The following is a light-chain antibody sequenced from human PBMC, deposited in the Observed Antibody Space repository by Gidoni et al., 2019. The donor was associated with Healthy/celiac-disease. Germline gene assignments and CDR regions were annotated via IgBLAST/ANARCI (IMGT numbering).Light chain of an antibody. CDR3: CSYAGPFYV. Sequence: QSALTQPASVSESPGQSITISCTGTSSDVGSYNLVSWYQQHPGKAPKLMIYEVSKRPSGVSNRFSGSKSGNTASLTISGLQAEDEADYYCCSYAGPFYVFGTGTKVTVL. V-gene: IGLV2-23*02. J-gene: IGLJ1*01. CDR1: SSDVGSYNL. CDR2: EVS.